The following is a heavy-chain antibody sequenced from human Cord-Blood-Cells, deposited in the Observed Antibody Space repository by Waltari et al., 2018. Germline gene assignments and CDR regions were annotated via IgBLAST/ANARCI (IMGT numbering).Heavy chain of an antibody. CDR3: ARDTTYYDILTGNYFDY. CDR1: GYTFTSYY. J-gene: IGHJ4*02. D-gene: IGHD3-9*01. V-gene: IGHV1-46*03. CDR2: IHPRGGST. Sequence: QVQLVQSGAEVKKPGASVKVSCKASGYTFTSYYMHWVRQAPGQGLEWMGIIHPRGGSTSYAQKFQGRVTMTRDTSTSTVYMELSSLRSEDTAVYYCARDTTYYDILTGNYFDYWGQGTLVTVSS.